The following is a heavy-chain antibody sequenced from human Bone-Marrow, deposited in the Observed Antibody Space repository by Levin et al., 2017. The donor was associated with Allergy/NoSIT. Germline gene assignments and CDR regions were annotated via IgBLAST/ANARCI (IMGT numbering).Heavy chain of an antibody. CDR1: GGTFSSYT. CDR2: IIPILGIA. CDR3: AASGGVLRYFDWSQPEYYYYYMDV. V-gene: IGHV1-69*02. J-gene: IGHJ6*03. Sequence: KISCKASGGTFSSYTISWVRQAPGQGLEWMGRIIPILGIANYAQKFQGRVTITADKSTSTAYMELSSLRSEDTAVYYCAASGGVLRYFDWSQPEYYYYYMDVWGKGTTVTVSS. D-gene: IGHD3-9*01.